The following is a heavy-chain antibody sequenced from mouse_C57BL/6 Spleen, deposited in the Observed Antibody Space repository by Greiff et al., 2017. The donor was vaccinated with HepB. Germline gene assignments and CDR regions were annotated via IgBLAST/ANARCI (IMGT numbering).Heavy chain of an antibody. CDR1: GYTFTSYW. J-gene: IGHJ3*01. CDR3: ARLGLQGGY. Sequence: QVQLQQPGAELVRPGSSVKLSCKASGYTFTSYWMDWVKQRPGQGLEWIGNIYPSDSETHYNQKFKDKATLTVDKSPSTAYMQLSSLTSEDSAVYYNARLGLQGGYWGQGTRVTVSA. CDR2: IYPSDSET. D-gene: IGHD2-2*01. V-gene: IGHV1-61*01.